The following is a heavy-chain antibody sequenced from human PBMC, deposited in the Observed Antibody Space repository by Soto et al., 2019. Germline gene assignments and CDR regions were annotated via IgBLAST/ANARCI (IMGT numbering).Heavy chain of an antibody. D-gene: IGHD2-15*01. CDR2: IYYSGST. V-gene: IGHV4-31*03. Sequence: SETLSLTCTVSGGSISSGGYYWIWIRQHPGKGLEWIGYIYYSGSTYYNPSLKSRVTISVDTSKNQFSLKLSSVTAADTAVYYCARCSGSFYNWFDPWGQGTLVTVSS. J-gene: IGHJ5*02. CDR1: GGSISSGGYY. CDR3: ARCSGSFYNWFDP.